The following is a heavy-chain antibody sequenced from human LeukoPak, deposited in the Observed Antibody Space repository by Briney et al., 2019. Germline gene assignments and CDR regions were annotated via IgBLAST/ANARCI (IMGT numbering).Heavy chain of an antibody. CDR3: ARRLGPAAAYYYYGMDV. D-gene: IGHD2-2*01. Sequence: GRSLRLSCAASGFTFSSYGMHWVRQAPGKGLEWVAVIWYDGSNKYYTDSVKGRFTISRDNSRNTLYLQMNSLRAEDTAVYYCARRLGPAAAYYYYGMDVWGQGTTVTVSS. CDR2: IWYDGSNK. J-gene: IGHJ6*02. CDR1: GFTFSSYG. V-gene: IGHV3-33*08.